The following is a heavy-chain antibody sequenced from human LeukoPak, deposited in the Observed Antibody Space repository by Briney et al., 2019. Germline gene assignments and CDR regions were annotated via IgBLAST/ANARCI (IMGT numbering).Heavy chain of an antibody. D-gene: IGHD1-26*01. CDR1: GFTFSRYW. V-gene: IGHV3-7*02. CDR2: IKQDGSEK. CDR3: AGGFYSGSFDP. J-gene: IGHJ5*02. Sequence: AGGSLRLSCAASGFTFSRYWMAWVRQAPGKGLEWVANIKQDGSEKYYVDSVKGRFTISRDNAKNSLFLQMNSLRAEDTAVYYCAGGFYSGSFDPWGQGTLVTVPS.